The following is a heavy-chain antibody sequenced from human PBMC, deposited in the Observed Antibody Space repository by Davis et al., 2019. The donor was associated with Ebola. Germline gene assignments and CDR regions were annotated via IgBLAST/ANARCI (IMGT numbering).Heavy chain of an antibody. Sequence: GESLKISCAASGFTFSSYAMHWVRQAPGKGLEWVAVISYDGSTKYYADSVKGRCTISRDNSKNTLYLQMNSLRAEDTAVYYCAREAEIVVMVAENYGMDVWGQGTTVTVSS. J-gene: IGHJ6*02. CDR2: ISYDGSTK. CDR1: GFTFSSYA. V-gene: IGHV3-30-3*01. CDR3: AREAEIVVMVAENYGMDV. D-gene: IGHD2-15*01.